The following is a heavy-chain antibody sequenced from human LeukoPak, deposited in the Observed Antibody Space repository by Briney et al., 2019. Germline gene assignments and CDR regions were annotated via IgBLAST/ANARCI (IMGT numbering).Heavy chain of an antibody. CDR2: IIPIFGTA. CDR1: GGTFSSYA. CDR3: ARERLPSTVSKYYYYYYGMDV. D-gene: IGHD4-11*01. Sequence: ASVKVSCKASGGTFSSYATSWVRQAPGQGLEWMGGIIPIFGTANYAQKFQGRVTITADESTSTAYMELSSLRSEVTAVYYCARERLPSTVSKYYYYYYGMDVWGQGTTVTVSS. V-gene: IGHV1-69*01. J-gene: IGHJ6*02.